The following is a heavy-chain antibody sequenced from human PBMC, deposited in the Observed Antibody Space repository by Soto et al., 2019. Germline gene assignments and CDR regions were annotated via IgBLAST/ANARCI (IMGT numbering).Heavy chain of an antibody. D-gene: IGHD2-15*01. CDR2: IYYSGST. CDR1: GGSISSGDYY. Sequence: PSETLSLTCTVSGGSISSGDYYWSCIRQPPGKGLEWIGYIYYSGSTSYNPSLKSRVTISLDTSKNQFSLKLSSVTAADTAVYYCATGYSYFDYWGQGTLVTGSS. V-gene: IGHV4-30-4*01. CDR3: ATGYSYFDY. J-gene: IGHJ4*02.